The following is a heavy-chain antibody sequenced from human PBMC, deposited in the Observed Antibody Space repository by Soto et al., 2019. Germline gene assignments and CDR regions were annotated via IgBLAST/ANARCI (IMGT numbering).Heavy chain of an antibody. CDR1: GDSVGSASYY. CDR2: ISATGST. D-gene: IGHD5-18*01. Sequence: SETLSLTCTVSGDSVGSASYYWTWIRQPPGEGLEWIGYISATGSTNYNPSLKSRLTISVDTSKNHFSLRLSSVTAADTAVYYCARDIRGYSRAFDYWGQGTLVTVSS. CDR3: ARDIRGYSRAFDY. V-gene: IGHV4-61*03. J-gene: IGHJ4*02.